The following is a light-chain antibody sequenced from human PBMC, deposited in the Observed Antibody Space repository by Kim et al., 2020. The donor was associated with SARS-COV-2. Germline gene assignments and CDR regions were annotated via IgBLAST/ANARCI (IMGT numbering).Light chain of an antibody. J-gene: IGLJ2*01. Sequence: SVSPGQTARITCSGDKLGDKYAYWYQQKPGQYPVLVIYQDSKRPSGIPERFSGSNSGNTATLTISGTQAMDEADYYCQAWDSSTVVFGGGTQLTVL. CDR2: QDS. CDR3: QAWDSSTVV. V-gene: IGLV3-1*01. CDR1: KLGDKY.